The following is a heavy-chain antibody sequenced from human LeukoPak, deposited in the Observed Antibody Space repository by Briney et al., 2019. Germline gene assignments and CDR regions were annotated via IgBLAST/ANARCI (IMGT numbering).Heavy chain of an antibody. CDR2: IDYRGRT. CDR3: VRRVNTYGGWFDR. J-gene: IGHJ5*02. Sequence: SETLSLTCSVSGDSISSSNFHWGWNRPSPGKGLEWIGTIDYRGRTFYNPSLNNRVTISADTSRNQLSLKLSSVTATDTAIYYCVRRVNTYGGWFDRWGQGALVTVSS. CDR1: GDSISSSNFH. D-gene: IGHD5-18*01. V-gene: IGHV4-39*01.